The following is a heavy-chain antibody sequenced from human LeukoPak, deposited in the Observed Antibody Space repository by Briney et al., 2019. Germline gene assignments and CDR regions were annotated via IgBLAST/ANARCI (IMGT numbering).Heavy chain of an antibody. CDR1: GLTFSSYW. CDR3: ARVGCTSTSCLAN. Sequence: GSLRLSCAVSGLTFSSYWMTWVRQAPGEGLELVANIKQDGSEKYYVDSVKGRFTISRDNAKNSLYLQMSSVRAEDTAVYYCARVGCTSTSCLANWGQGTLVSVSS. CDR2: IKQDGSEK. D-gene: IGHD2-2*01. V-gene: IGHV3-7*01. J-gene: IGHJ4*02.